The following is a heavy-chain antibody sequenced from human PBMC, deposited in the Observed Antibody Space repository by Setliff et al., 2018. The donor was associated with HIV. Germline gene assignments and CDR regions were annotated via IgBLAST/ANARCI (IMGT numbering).Heavy chain of an antibody. CDR2: IYASDTT. D-gene: IGHD2-21*02. Sequence: SETLSLTCTVSGGSVDIYHLIWIRQPPGKGLECIGYIYASDTTHYSPSLEGRVTIYRDASKNQISLKWRSVTAADTAVYYCARVFPVVTAEDNRCDPWGQGTLVTVSS. J-gene: IGHJ5*02. CDR1: GGSVDIYH. CDR3: ARVFPVVTAEDNRCDP. V-gene: IGHV4-4*08.